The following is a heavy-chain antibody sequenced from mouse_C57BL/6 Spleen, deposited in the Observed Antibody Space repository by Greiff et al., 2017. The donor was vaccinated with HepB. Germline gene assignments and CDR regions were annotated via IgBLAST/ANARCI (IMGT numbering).Heavy chain of an antibody. D-gene: IGHD2-10*02. CDR3: ARHGGRGYGNFLYFDY. Sequence: VQLVESGAELVKPGASVKLSCKASGYTFTEYTIHWVKQRSGQGLEWIGWFYPGSGSIKYNEKFKDKATLTADKSSSTVYMELSRLTSEDSAVYFCARHGGRGYGNFLYFDYWGQGTTLTVSS. J-gene: IGHJ2*01. CDR1: GYTFTEYT. V-gene: IGHV1-62-2*01. CDR2: FYPGSGSI.